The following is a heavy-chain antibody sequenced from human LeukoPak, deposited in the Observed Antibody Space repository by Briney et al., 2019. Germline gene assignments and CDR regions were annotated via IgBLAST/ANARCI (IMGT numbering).Heavy chain of an antibody. CDR2: IYYSGST. CDR3: ASLPLRFLEWLLYDY. V-gene: IGHV4-39*01. D-gene: IGHD3-3*01. CDR1: GFTFSSYG. J-gene: IGHJ4*02. Sequence: PGGSLRLSCAASGFTFSSYGMHWVRQAPGKGLEWIGSIYYSGSTYYNPSLKSRVTISVDTSKNQFSLKLSSVTAADTAVYYCASLPLRFLEWLLYDYWGQGTLVTVSS.